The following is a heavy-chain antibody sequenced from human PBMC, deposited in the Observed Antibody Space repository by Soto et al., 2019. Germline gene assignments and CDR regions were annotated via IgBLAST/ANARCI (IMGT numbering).Heavy chain of an antibody. D-gene: IGHD5-12*01. CDR2: IIPIFGTA. V-gene: IGHV1-69*13. Sequence: GASVKVSCKASGGTFSSYAISWVRQAPGQGLEWMGGIIPIFGTANYAQKFQGRVTITADESTSTAYMELSSLRSEDTAVYYCARVGNGYAEPLDYYYGMDVWGQGTTVTVS. CDR3: ARVGNGYAEPLDYYYGMDV. CDR1: GGTFSSYA. J-gene: IGHJ6*02.